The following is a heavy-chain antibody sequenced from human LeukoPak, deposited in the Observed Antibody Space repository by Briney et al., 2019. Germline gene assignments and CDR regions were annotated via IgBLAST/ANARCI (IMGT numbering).Heavy chain of an antibody. V-gene: IGHV3-48*04. CDR3: ARNQDSSGYYYFYYMDV. J-gene: IGHJ6*03. Sequence: GGSLRLSCAASGFTFGTYTMNWVRQAPGKGLDWVSCISSGSSSIYYADSVKGRFTISRDNAKNSLYLQLNSQRAEDTAVYYCARNQDSSGYYYFYYMDVWGKGTTVTVSS. CDR2: ISSGSSSI. D-gene: IGHD3-22*01. CDR1: GFTFGTYT.